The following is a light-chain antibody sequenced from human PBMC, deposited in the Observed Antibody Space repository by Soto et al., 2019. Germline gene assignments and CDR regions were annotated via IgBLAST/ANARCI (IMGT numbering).Light chain of an antibody. Sequence: EIVLTQSPDTLSLSLGDRASLSCRASLSVSNDYVAWVQQKPGQTPRLLISSVSRRATGIPDRFSGGGSGRDFTLTISRREPEELARYYGQHHGSSLWTDGQGTKVYI. CDR2: SVS. V-gene: IGKV3-20*01. J-gene: IGKJ1*01. CDR3: QHHGSSLWT. CDR1: LSVSNDY.